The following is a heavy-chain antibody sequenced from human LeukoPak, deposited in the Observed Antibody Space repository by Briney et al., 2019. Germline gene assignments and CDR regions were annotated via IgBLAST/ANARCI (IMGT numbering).Heavy chain of an antibody. CDR3: ARVEAAATYGMDV. D-gene: IGHD6-13*01. J-gene: IGHJ6*02. CDR1: GFTFSSYA. V-gene: IGHV3-30-3*01. Sequence: GGSLRLSCAASGFTFSSYAMHWVRQAPGKGLEWVAVISYDGSNKYYADSVKGRFTISRDNSKNTLYLQMNSLRAGDTAVYYCARVEAAATYGMDVWGQGTTVTVSS. CDR2: ISYDGSNK.